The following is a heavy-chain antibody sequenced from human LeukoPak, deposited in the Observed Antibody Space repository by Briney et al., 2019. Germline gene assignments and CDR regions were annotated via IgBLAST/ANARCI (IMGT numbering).Heavy chain of an antibody. CDR2: INPNSGGT. J-gene: IGHJ4*02. Sequence: GASVKLSCKASGCTFTGYYMHWVRQAPGQGLEWMGRINPNSGGTNYAQKFQGRVTMTRDTSISTAYMELSRLRSDDTAVYYCARVPGPTYYYDSSGYYFNYWGQGTLVTVSS. CDR3: ARVPGPTYYYDSSGYYFNY. CDR1: GCTFTGYY. V-gene: IGHV1-2*06. D-gene: IGHD3-22*01.